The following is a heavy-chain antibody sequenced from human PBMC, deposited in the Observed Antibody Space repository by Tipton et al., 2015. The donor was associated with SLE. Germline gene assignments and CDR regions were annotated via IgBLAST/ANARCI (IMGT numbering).Heavy chain of an antibody. V-gene: IGHV4-39*07. CDR3: ARQWGDSSSSGDY. CDR1: GDSISSSSYY. CDR2: IYYSGST. D-gene: IGHD6-6*01. J-gene: IGHJ4*02. Sequence: TLSLTCTVSGDSISSSSYYWGWIRQPPGKGLEWIGSIYYSGSTYYNPSLKSRVTISVDTSKNQFSLKLSSVTAADTAVYYCARQWGDSSSSGDYWGQGTLVTVSS.